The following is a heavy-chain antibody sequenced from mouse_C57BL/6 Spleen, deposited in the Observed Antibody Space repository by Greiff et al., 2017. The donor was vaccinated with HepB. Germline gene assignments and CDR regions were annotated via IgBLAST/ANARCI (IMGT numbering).Heavy chain of an antibody. Sequence: QVQLQQSGAELVKPGASVKISCKASGYAFSSYWMNWVKQRPGKGLEWIGQIYPGDGDTNYNGKFKGKATLTADKSSSTAYMQLSSLTSEDSAVYFCARWGGITTVVEDYWGQGTTLTVSS. CDR2: IYPGDGDT. CDR1: GYAFSSYW. CDR3: ARWGGITTVVEDY. D-gene: IGHD1-1*01. V-gene: IGHV1-80*01. J-gene: IGHJ2*01.